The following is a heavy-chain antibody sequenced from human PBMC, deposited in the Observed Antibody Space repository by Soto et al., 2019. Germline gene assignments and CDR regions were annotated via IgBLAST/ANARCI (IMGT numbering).Heavy chain of an antibody. Sequence: LRLSCAASGFTFSSYAMGWVRQGPGKGLEWVTVVSIGGSTHYADSVRGRFTISRDNSKNTLSLQMNSLTAEDTAVYFCAKRRGAGGHFDYWGQGALVTV. J-gene: IGHJ4*02. CDR2: VSIGGST. CDR3: AKRRGAGGHFDY. V-gene: IGHV3-23*01. D-gene: IGHD2-15*01. CDR1: GFTFSSYA.